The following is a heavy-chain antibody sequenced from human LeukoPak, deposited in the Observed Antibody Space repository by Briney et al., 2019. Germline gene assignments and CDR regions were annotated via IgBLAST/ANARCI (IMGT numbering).Heavy chain of an antibody. CDR2: NYSGGST. J-gene: IGHJ4*02. CDR1: GFTVSSNY. V-gene: IGHV3-66*01. Sequence: YPGGSLRLSCAASGFTVSSNYMSWVRQAPGKGLEWVSVNYSGGSTYYADSVKGRFTISRDNSKNTLYLQMNSLRAEDTAVYYCARDPRHLAAPGFDYWGQGTLVTVSS. D-gene: IGHD6-6*01. CDR3: ARDPRHLAAPGFDY.